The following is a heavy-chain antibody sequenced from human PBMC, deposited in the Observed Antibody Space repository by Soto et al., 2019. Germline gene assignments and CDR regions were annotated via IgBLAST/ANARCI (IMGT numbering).Heavy chain of an antibody. V-gene: IGHV2-5*02. J-gene: IGHJ4*02. Sequence: SGPTLVNPTQTLTLTCSLSGFSVSSNGARVGWIRQPPGKALEWLALIYWDDDKKYNPSLKSRLTITKDTSENQVVLTLTDVDPADTATYYCVQGTLGSYAHVSFDYWGQGTIVTVYS. CDR2: IYWDDDK. D-gene: IGHD3-16*01. CDR1: GFSVSSNGAR. CDR3: VQGTLGSYAHVSFDY.